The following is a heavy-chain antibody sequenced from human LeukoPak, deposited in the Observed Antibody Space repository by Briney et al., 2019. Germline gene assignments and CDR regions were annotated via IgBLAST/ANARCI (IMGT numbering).Heavy chain of an antibody. Sequence: SETLSLTCAVYGGSFSGYYWSWIRQPPGKGLEWIGEINHSGSTNYNSSLKSRVTISVDTSKNQFSLKVSSVTAADTAVYYCAREKMGRYSYGYAHWGQGTLVTVSS. J-gene: IGHJ4*02. D-gene: IGHD5-18*01. CDR1: GGSFSGYY. V-gene: IGHV4-34*01. CDR3: AREKMGRYSYGYAH. CDR2: INHSGST.